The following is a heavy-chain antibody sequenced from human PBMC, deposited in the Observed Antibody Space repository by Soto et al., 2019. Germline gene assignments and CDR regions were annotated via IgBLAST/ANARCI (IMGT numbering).Heavy chain of an antibody. D-gene: IGHD3-3*01. J-gene: IGHJ6*02. CDR1: GFTFSSYG. CDR2: IWYDGSNK. Sequence: VGSLRLSCAASGFTFSSYGMHWVRQAPGKGLEWVAVIWYDGSNKYYADSVKGRFTISRDNSKNTLYLQMNSLRAEDTAVYYCARCHTIFGVVPSYYYYGMDVWGQGTTVTVSS. V-gene: IGHV3-33*01. CDR3: ARCHTIFGVVPSYYYYGMDV.